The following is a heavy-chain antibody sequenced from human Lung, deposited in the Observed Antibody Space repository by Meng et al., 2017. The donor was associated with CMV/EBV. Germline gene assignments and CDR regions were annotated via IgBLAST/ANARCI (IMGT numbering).Heavy chain of an antibody. CDR2: LIPVLNKA. J-gene: IGHJ4*02. Sequence: QAQRVQSGAEVKKPGSPVKVACKTSGGSFSTYTFSWVRQAPGQGLEWMGGLIPVLNKAKSAPRFQDRVTFTADETTTTAYMELSSLTFEGTAVYFCARGRGNQPLFDFWGQGTLVTVSS. CDR3: ARGRGNQPLFDF. CDR1: GGSFSTYT. D-gene: IGHD2/OR15-2a*01. V-gene: IGHV1-69*10.